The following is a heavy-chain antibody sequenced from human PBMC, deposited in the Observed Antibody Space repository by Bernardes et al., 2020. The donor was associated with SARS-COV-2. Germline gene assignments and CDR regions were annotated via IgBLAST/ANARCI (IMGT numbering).Heavy chain of an antibody. CDR1: GYTFTAYV. Sequence: ASVKVSCMTSGYTFTAYVIIWVRQAPGQGLESMGWISAYNGYTNYAQKFQGRVTMTTDTSTSTAYMELRSLRSDDTAVYYCARALISDCSGGSCYPDYGDYFDYWGQGTLLTVSS. D-gene: IGHD2-15*01. CDR2: ISAYNGYT. V-gene: IGHV1-18*01. J-gene: IGHJ4*02. CDR3: ARALISDCSGGSCYPDYGDYFDY.